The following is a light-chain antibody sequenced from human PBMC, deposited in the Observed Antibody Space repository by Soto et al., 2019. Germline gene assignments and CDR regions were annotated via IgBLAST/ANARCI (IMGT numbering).Light chain of an antibody. V-gene: IGLV6-57*04. Sequence: NFMLTQPHSVSGSPGETVIISCTRSIGSIGGNYVRWYQQRPGSAPTTVIYEDNQRPSRVPDRFSGAIDRSSNSASLTISGLRTEYEADYYCQSYDSGNPVVFGGGTKVTVL. CDR2: EDN. CDR3: QSYDSGNPVV. CDR1: IGSIGGNY. J-gene: IGLJ2*01.